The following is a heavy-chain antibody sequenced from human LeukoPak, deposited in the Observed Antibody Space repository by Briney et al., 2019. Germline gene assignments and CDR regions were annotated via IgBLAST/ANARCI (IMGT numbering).Heavy chain of an antibody. D-gene: IGHD3-10*01. CDR2: VSRKSDYR. CDR3: AKERYDGSGAAYDN. CDR1: GFIFDDAV. J-gene: IGHJ4*02. V-gene: IGHV3-9*01. Sequence: GGSLRLSCAASGFIFDDAVMHWVRQAPGKGLEWVSGVSRKSDYRAYADSEKGRFTISKDNARNSLYLQMNSLRAEDTALYYCAKERYDGSGAAYDNWGQGTLVTVSS.